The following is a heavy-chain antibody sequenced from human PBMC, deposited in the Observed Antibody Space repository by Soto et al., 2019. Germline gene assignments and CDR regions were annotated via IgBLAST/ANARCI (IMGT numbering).Heavy chain of an antibody. Sequence: GGSLRLSCADSGFTFRSFSMTWVRQAPGKGLEWVANIKQDGREKYYVDSVKGRFTISRDNAKNSLYLQMNSLRVEDTAVYYCASGAAGTYWGQGTLVTVSS. V-gene: IGHV3-7*01. CDR3: ASGAAGTY. D-gene: IGHD1-1*01. J-gene: IGHJ4*02. CDR2: IKQDGREK. CDR1: GFTFRSFS.